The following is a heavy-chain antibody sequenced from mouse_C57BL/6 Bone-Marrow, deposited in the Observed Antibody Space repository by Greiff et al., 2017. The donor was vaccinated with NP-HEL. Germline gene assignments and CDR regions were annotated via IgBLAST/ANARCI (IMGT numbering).Heavy chain of an antibody. Sequence: EVQLQQSGPELVKPGASVKISCKASGYSFTGYYMNWVKQSPEKSLEWIGEINPSTGGTTYNQKFKAKATLTVDTSSSTAYMQLSSLTSEDSAVYYCARAKDPIYCEGVDYWGQGTTLTVSS. D-gene: IGHD2-4*01. V-gene: IGHV1-42*01. CDR2: INPSTGGT. J-gene: IGHJ2*01. CDR3: ARAKDPIYCEGVDY. CDR1: GYSFTGYY.